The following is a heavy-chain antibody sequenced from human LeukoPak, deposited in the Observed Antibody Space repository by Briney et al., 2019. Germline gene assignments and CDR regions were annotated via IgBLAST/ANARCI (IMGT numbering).Heavy chain of an antibody. Sequence: GGSLRLSCAASGFTFDDYSIHWVRQPPGKGLEWVSLINKGGDRTYYADSVEGRFTISRDNSKNSLFLQMNSLRTEDTALYYCAKEVRGSSWTGFDYWGQGTLVTVSS. CDR1: GFTFDDYS. CDR2: INKGGDRT. CDR3: AKEVRGSSWTGFDY. V-gene: IGHV3-43*01. J-gene: IGHJ4*02. D-gene: IGHD6-13*01.